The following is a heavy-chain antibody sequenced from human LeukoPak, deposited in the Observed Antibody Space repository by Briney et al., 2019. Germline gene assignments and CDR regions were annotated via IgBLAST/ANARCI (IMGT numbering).Heavy chain of an antibody. Sequence: SGGSLRLSCAASGFTFSSYSMNWVRQAPGKGLEWVSYISSSSSTIYYADSVKGRFTISRDNAKNSLYLQMNSLRAEDTAVYYCARDLSPSRGALLMEFWSGYYPSNFDYWGQGTLVTVSS. D-gene: IGHD3-3*01. CDR2: ISSSSSTI. V-gene: IGHV3-48*04. CDR3: ARDLSPSRGALLMEFWSGYYPSNFDY. J-gene: IGHJ4*02. CDR1: GFTFSSYS.